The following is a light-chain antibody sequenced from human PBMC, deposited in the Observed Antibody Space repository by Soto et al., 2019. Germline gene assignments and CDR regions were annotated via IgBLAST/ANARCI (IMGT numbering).Light chain of an antibody. V-gene: IGKV1-5*01. CDR3: QQYNSYSPST. J-gene: IGKJ5*01. Sequence: DIQMTQSPSTLSASVGDRVTITCRASQSISSWLAWYQQKPGKAPKLLIYDASSLESGVPSRFSGSGSGTEFTLTISSLQPGDFATYYCQQYNSYSPSTFGQGTRLEIK. CDR2: DAS. CDR1: QSISSW.